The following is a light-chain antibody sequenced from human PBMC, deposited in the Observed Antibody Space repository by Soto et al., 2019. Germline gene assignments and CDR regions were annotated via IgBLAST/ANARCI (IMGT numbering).Light chain of an antibody. CDR1: QSISTW. Sequence: EIQLTQSPSTLSASVGDRATISCRASQSISTWLAWYTQKPGKAPSLLIYEASILNTGVPSRFSGSGSGADLTLTISSLQSEDFAVYDCQHYNYWPPKTFGPGTKVDNK. CDR3: QHYNYWPPKT. J-gene: IGKJ3*01. CDR2: EAS. V-gene: IGKV1-5*01.